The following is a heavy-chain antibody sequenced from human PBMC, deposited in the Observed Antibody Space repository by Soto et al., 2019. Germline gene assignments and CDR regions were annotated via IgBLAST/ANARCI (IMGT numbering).Heavy chain of an antibody. V-gene: IGHV1-24*01. J-gene: IGHJ5*02. CDR3: ATVQFYMGSENDWFDP. CDR1: GYTLTELS. Sequence: GALVKVSCKVSGYTLTELSMHWVRQAPGKGLEWMGGFDPEDGETIYAQKFQGRVTMTEDTSTDTAYMELSSLRSEDTAVYYCATVQFYMGSENDWFDPWGQGTLVTVSS. D-gene: IGHD3-10*01. CDR2: FDPEDGET.